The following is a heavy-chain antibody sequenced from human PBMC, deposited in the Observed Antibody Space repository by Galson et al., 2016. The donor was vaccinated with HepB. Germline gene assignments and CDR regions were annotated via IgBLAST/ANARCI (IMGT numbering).Heavy chain of an antibody. V-gene: IGHV3-43D*04. CDR2: VTWAGSST. D-gene: IGHD3-10*01. Sequence: SLSPACAASGCTFNDYAMHWVRQAPVKGLEWVSLVTWAGSSTYDTVSVKGRFTISRDDSKNSLYLQMKNLRPEDTAFYYCAKDTAARWFGENYGMDVWGQGTTVIVSS. CDR3: AKDTAARWFGENYGMDV. J-gene: IGHJ6*02. CDR1: GCTFNDYA.